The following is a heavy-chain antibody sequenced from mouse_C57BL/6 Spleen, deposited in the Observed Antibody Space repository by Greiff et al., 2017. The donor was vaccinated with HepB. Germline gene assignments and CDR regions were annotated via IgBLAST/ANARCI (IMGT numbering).Heavy chain of an antibody. CDR1: GYTFTSYW. CDR2: IDPSDSYT. D-gene: IGHD2-4*01. V-gene: IGHV1-50*01. J-gene: IGHJ4*01. CDR3: ARWGLRGNAMDY. Sequence: QVQLKQPGAELVKPGASVKLSCKASGYTFTSYWMQWVKQRPGQGLEWIGEIDPSDSYTNYNQKFKGKATLTVDTSSSTAYMQLSSLTSEDSAVYYCARWGLRGNAMDYWGQGTSVTVSS.